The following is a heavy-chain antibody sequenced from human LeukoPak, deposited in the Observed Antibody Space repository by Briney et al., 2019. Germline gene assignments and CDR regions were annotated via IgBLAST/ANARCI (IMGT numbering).Heavy chain of an antibody. CDR3: AKDAGFYSSSWPTL. CDR2: ISGSGGST. Sequence: GGSLRLSCAASGFTFSSYWMHWVRQAPGKGLEWVSAISGSGGSTYYADSVKGRFTISRDNSKNTLYLQMNSLRAEDTAVYYCAKDAGFYSSSWPTLWGQGTLVTVSS. J-gene: IGHJ4*02. V-gene: IGHV3-23*01. D-gene: IGHD6-6*01. CDR1: GFTFSSYW.